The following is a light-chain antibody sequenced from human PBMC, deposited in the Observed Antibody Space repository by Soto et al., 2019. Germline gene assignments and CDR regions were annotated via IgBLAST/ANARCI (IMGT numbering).Light chain of an antibody. J-gene: IGLJ2*01. CDR2: SNN. CDR3: AAWDASLSGVV. V-gene: IGLV1-47*02. Sequence: QSVLTQPPSASGTPGQRVTISCSGSSSNIGSNYVYWYQQLPGTAPKLLIYSNNHRPSGVPDRFSGSKSGTSASLAISGLRSEDEADYYCAAWDASLSGVVFGGGTKLTVL. CDR1: SSNIGSNY.